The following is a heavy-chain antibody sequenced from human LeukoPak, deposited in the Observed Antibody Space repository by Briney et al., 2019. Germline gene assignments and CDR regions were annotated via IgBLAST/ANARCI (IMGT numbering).Heavy chain of an antibody. V-gene: IGHV1-18*01. J-gene: IGHJ4*02. D-gene: IGHD3-22*01. CDR3: ARDAYDSSGYSAPLDY. CDR2: ISAYNGNT. CDR1: GYTFTSYG. Sequence: GASVKVSCKASGYTFTSYGISWVRQAPGQGLEWMGWISAYNGNTNYAQKLQGRVTMTTDTSTSTAYMELRSLRSDDTAAYYCARDAYDSSGYSAPLDYWGQGTLVTVSS.